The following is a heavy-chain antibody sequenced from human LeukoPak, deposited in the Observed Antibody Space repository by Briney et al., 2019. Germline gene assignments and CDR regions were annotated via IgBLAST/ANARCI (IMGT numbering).Heavy chain of an antibody. Sequence: GGSLRLSCAASGFTFSTYGMHWVRQAPGKGLEWVAFIWYDGSKKYYADSVKGRLTISRDNSKNTLYLQMNSLRAEDTAVYYCAKVSGYYFDYWGQGTLVTLSS. CDR1: GFTFSTYG. J-gene: IGHJ4*02. V-gene: IGHV3-30*02. D-gene: IGHD5/OR15-5a*01. CDR3: AKVSGYYFDY. CDR2: IWYDGSKK.